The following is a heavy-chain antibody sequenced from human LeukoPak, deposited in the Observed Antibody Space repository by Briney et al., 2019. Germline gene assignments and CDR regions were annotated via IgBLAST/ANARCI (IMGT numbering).Heavy chain of an antibody. CDR3: ARDACSGGSCYWFDY. CDR2: ISSSGSTI. CDR1: GFTFSDYY. V-gene: IGHV3-11*01. J-gene: IGHJ4*02. D-gene: IGHD2-15*01. Sequence: GGSLRLSCAASGFTFSDYYMSWIRQAPGKGLEWVSYISSSGSTIYYADSVKGRFTISRDNAKNPLYLQMNSLRAEDTAVYYCARDACSGGSCYWFDYWGQGTLVTVSS.